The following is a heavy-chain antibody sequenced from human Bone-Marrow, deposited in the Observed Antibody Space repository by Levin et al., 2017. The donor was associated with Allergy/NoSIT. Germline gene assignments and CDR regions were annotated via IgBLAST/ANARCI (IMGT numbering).Heavy chain of an antibody. CDR3: ARHRCYPLRLNSCYRRPEWYFDL. V-gene: IGHV4-39*01. CDR2: IYFSGTT. D-gene: IGHD2-2*01. Sequence: ESLKISCSVSGGSIDNYSYYWGWIRQPPGKGLEWIGSIYFSGTTYYSPSFNSRASISVDRAQNHFSVKLSSVTASDTAVYYCARHRCYPLRLNSCYRRPEWYFDLWGRGTLVSVSS. J-gene: IGHJ2*01. CDR1: GGSIDNYSYY.